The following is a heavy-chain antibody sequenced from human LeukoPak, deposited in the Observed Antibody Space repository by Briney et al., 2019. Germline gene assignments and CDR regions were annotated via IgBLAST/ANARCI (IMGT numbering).Heavy chain of an antibody. J-gene: IGHJ4*02. CDR1: GITFSNSW. CDR3: ARDVAYSAFDY. D-gene: IGHD2-21*01. CDR2: IRPDGSEG. V-gene: IGHV3-7*01. Sequence: GGSLRLSCTTSGITFSNSWMSWVRQAPGKGLEWVAAIRPDGSEGYYADSVRGRFTISRDNSKNSFYLQMSSLRAEDTGVFYCARDVAYSAFDYWGQGTLVTVSS.